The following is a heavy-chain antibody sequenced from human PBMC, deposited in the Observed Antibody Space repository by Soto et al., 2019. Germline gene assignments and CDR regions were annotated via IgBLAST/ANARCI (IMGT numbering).Heavy chain of an antibody. D-gene: IGHD3-3*01. CDR3: ARDSHYDFWSGYSWFDP. J-gene: IGHJ5*02. V-gene: IGHV1-69*10. CDR1: GGTFSSYA. CDR2: IIPILGTA. Sequence: SVKVSCKASGGTFSSYAISWVRQAPGQGLEWMGGIIPILGTANYAQKFQGRVTITRDTSASTAYMELSSLRSEDTAVYYCARDSHYDFWSGYSWFDPWGQGTLVTVSS.